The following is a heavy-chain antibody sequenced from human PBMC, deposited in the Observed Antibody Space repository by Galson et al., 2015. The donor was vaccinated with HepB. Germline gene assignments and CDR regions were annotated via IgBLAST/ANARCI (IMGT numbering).Heavy chain of an antibody. D-gene: IGHD2-2*01. V-gene: IGHV1-46*01. CDR1: GYTFTSYY. J-gene: IGHJ3*02. CDR3: ARGRWDIVVVPAALRAADAFDI. Sequence: SVKVSCKASGYTFTSYYMHWVRQAPGQGLEWMGIINPSGGSTSYAQKFQGRVTMTRDTSTSTVYMELSSLRSEDTAVYYCARGRWDIVVVPAALRAADAFDIWGQGTMVTVSS. CDR2: INPSGGST.